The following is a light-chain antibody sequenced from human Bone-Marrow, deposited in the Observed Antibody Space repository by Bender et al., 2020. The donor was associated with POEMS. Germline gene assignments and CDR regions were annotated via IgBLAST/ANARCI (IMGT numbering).Light chain of an antibody. J-gene: IGLJ3*02. V-gene: IGLV1-36*01. CDR1: SSNIAHNA. Sequence: QSVLTQSPSVSEAPRKRVTISCSGSSSNIAHNAVNWYQQLPGKAPKLVIYYDDLLPPGVPDRFSASKSGNTASLTISGLQAEDEADYYCCSYAGRSIVWVFCVWTQLTVL. CDR2: YDD. CDR3: CSYAGRSIVWV.